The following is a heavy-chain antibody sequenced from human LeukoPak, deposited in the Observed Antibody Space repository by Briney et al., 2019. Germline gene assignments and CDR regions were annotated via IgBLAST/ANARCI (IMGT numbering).Heavy chain of an antibody. CDR3: AKFKDCSGGSCPYYFDY. CDR1: GFTFSSYG. Sequence: GGSLRLSCAASGFTFSSYGMHWVRQAPGKGLEWVAFIRYDGSNKYYADSVKGRFTISRDSSKNTLYLQMNSLRAEDTAVYYCAKFKDCSGGSCPYYFDYWGQGTLVTVSS. V-gene: IGHV3-30*02. CDR2: IRYDGSNK. J-gene: IGHJ4*02. D-gene: IGHD2-15*01.